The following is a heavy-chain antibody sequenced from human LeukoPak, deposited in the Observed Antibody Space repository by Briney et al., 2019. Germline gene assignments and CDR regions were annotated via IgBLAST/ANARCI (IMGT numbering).Heavy chain of an antibody. CDR2: ISSSGSTI. CDR1: GFTFSDYY. CDR3: ARVGYYYGSGSYPHHDAFDI. V-gene: IGHV3-11*04. D-gene: IGHD3-10*01. J-gene: IGHJ3*02. Sequence: PGGSLRLSCAASGFTFSDYYMSWIRQAPGKGLEWVSYISSSGSTIYYADSVKGRFTISRDNAENSLYLQMNSLRAEDTAVYYCARVGYYYGSGSYPHHDAFDIWGQGTMVTVSS.